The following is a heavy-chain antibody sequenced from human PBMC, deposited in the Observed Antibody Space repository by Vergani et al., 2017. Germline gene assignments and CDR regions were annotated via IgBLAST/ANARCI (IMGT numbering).Heavy chain of an antibody. J-gene: IGHJ4*02. CDR1: GSSFRSHD. CDR3: TKGSRGYTGYFFDY. D-gene: IGHD5-12*01. Sequence: VDLVESGGGVVQPGRSLRLSCTASGSSFRSHDMYWVRQAPGKGLEWVAVIWYDGTKKFYADSVKGRFIISRDNSKNTLHLQMNSLRADDTAVYYCTKGSRGYTGYFFDYWGQGTLATVSS. V-gene: IGHV3-33*06. CDR2: IWYDGTKK.